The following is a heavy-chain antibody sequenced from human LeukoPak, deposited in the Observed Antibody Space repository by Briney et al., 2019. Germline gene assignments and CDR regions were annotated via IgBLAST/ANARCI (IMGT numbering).Heavy chain of an antibody. V-gene: IGHV3-23*01. CDR2: ISGSGGST. CDR1: GFTFSSYA. Sequence: PGGSLRLSCAASGFTFSSYAMSWVRQAPGKGLEWVSAISGSGGSTYYADSVKGRFTISRDNSKNTLYLQMNSLRAEDTAVYCAKDFADYALDYWGQGTLVTVPS. J-gene: IGHJ4*02. D-gene: IGHD2-2*01. CDR3: AKDFADYALDY.